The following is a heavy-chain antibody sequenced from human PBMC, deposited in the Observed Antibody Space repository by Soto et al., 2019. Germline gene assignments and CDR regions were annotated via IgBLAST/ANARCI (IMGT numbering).Heavy chain of an antibody. Sequence: ASVKVSCKASGGTFSSYAISWVRQAPGQGLEWVGWIIPIFGTANYAQKFQGRVTITADESTSTAYMELSSLRSEDTAVYYCARVDSSSSSRFDYWGQGTLVTVSS. CDR1: GGTFSSYA. J-gene: IGHJ4*02. V-gene: IGHV1-69*13. CDR2: IIPIFGTA. D-gene: IGHD6-13*01. CDR3: ARVDSSSSSRFDY.